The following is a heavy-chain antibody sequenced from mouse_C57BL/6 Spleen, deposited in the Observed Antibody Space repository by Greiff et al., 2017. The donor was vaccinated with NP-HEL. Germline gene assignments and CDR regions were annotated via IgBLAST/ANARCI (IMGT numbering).Heavy chain of an antibody. D-gene: IGHD2-1*01. Sequence: VKLLESGPELVKPGASVKLSCKASGYTFTSYDINWVKQRPGQGLEWIGWIYPRDGSTKYNEKFKGKATLTVDTSSSTAYMELHSLTSEDSAVYFCAWGDGNQFAYWGQGTLVTVSA. CDR1: GYTFTSYD. CDR2: IYPRDGST. CDR3: AWGDGNQFAY. J-gene: IGHJ3*01. V-gene: IGHV1-85*01.